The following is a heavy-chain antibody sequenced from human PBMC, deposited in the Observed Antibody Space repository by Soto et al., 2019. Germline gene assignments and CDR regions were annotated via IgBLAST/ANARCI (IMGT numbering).Heavy chain of an antibody. D-gene: IGHD6-19*01. CDR2: IIPIFGTA. V-gene: IGHV1-69*06. CDR3: ARSVMVVRYSSGWYAYFDY. Sequence: QVQLVQSGAEVKKPGSSVKVSCKASGGTFSSYAISWVRQAPGQGLEWMGGIIPIFGTANYAQKFQGRVTITADKSTSTAGMELSSLRSEDTAVYYCARSVMVVRYSSGWYAYFDYWGQGTLVTVSS. J-gene: IGHJ4*02. CDR1: GGTFSSYA.